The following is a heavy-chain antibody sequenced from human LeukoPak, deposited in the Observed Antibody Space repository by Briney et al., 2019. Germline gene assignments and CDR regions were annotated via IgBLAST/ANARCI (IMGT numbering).Heavy chain of an antibody. Sequence: SETLSLTCTVSGGSISSYYWSWIRQPPGKGLEWIGYIYYSGSTNYNPSLKSRVTISVDTSKNQLSPKLSSVTAADTAVYYCARCLDYYNWFDPWGQGTLVTVSS. D-gene: IGHD3-16*01. V-gene: IGHV4-59*01. CDR2: IYYSGST. J-gene: IGHJ5*02. CDR1: GGSISSYY. CDR3: ARCLDYYNWFDP.